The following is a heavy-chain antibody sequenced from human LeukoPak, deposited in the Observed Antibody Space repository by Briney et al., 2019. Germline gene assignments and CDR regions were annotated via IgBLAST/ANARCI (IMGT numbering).Heavy chain of an antibody. D-gene: IGHD2-2*01. Sequence: SETLSLTCTVSGGFVSSGSYYWSWIRQPPGKGLEWIGYIYYSGSTNYNPSLKSRDTISVDTSKNQFSLELSSVTAADTAVYYCARGKKYGLNWFDLWGQGTLVTVSS. CDR1: GGFVSSGSYY. V-gene: IGHV4-61*01. CDR2: IYYSGST. CDR3: ARGKKYGLNWFDL. J-gene: IGHJ5*02.